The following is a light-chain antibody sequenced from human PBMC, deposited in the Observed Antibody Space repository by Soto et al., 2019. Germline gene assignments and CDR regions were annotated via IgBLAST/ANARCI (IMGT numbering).Light chain of an antibody. CDR3: QQYNSYPWT. CDR2: DAS. J-gene: IGKJ1*01. V-gene: IGKV1-5*01. CDR1: QSISSW. Sequence: DIQLTQSPSTLSASLGERATITCRASQSISSWFACYQQQPGKDPKLLIYDASSLESGVTSRCSGGGSGTEFSLTISSLQPDDFAAYYCQQYNSYPWTFGQGTKVDIK.